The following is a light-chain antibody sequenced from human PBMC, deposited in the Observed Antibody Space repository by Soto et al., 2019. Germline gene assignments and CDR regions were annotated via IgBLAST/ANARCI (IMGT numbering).Light chain of an antibody. V-gene: IGLV2-14*01. J-gene: IGLJ1*01. CDR1: SSDVGGYNY. CDR3: SSYTSSSTPV. CDR2: DVS. Sequence: QSALTQPASVSGSPGQSITISCTGTSSDVGGYNYVSWYQQHPGKATKLMIYDVSNRPSGVSNLFSCSKSGNTASLTISGLQAEDEAYYYCSSYTSSSTPVFGTGTKLTVL.